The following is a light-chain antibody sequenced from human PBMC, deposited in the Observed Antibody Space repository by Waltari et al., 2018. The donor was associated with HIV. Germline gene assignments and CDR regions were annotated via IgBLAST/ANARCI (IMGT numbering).Light chain of an antibody. V-gene: IGKV1-39*01. CDR2: AAS. Sequence: DIQMTQSPSSLSASVGDRVTITCRPSQSVSSYLNWYQQKPGKAPNLLIYAASSLQGGVPSRFSGSGSGTDFTLTISSLQPEDFATYYCQQTDSTPYTFGQGTKVEIK. CDR3: QQTDSTPYT. J-gene: IGKJ2*01. CDR1: QSVSSY.